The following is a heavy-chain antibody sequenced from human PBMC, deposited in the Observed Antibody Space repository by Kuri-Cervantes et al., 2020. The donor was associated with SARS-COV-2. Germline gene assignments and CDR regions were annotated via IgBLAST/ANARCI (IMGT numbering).Heavy chain of an antibody. D-gene: IGHD2-2*01. CDR3: HLEVVPAATPGYMGA. V-gene: IGHV3-7*01. CDR2: IKQDGSEK. Sequence: GESLKISCAASGFTFSGYWMSWVRQAPGKGLEWVANIKQDGSEKYYVDSVKGRFTISRDNSKNTLYLQMNSLRAEDTAVYYCHLEVVPAATPGYMGAWGKGTTVTVSS. J-gene: IGHJ6*03. CDR1: GFTFSGYW.